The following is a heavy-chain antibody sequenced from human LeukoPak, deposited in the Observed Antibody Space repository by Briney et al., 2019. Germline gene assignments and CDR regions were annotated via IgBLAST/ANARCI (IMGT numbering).Heavy chain of an antibody. CDR2: IYTSGST. J-gene: IGHJ6*03. CDR3: ARLDASYYYYYYMDV. V-gene: IGHV4-4*09. Sequence: SETLSLTCTVSGGSISSYYWSWIRQPPGKGLEWIGYIYTSGSTNYNPSLKSRVTISVDTSKNQFSLKLSSVTAADTAVYYCARLDASYYYYYYMDVWGKGTTVTVSS. CDR1: GGSISSYY.